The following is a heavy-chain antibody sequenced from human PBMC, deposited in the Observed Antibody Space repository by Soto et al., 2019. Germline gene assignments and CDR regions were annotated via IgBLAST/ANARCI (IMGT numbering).Heavy chain of an antibody. CDR2: IYWDDDK. Sequence: QITLKESGPTLVKPTQTLTLTCTFSGFSLSSTRMAVGWIRQPPGKALEWLALIYWDDDKRYSPFLKSRLTITKDTSKIQVVLTMSNMDPVDTARYYCAHIVVAGLGYYFYYWGQGTLVTVSS. D-gene: IGHD6-19*01. CDR3: AHIVVAGLGYYFYY. CDR1: GFSLSSTRMA. J-gene: IGHJ4*02. V-gene: IGHV2-5*02.